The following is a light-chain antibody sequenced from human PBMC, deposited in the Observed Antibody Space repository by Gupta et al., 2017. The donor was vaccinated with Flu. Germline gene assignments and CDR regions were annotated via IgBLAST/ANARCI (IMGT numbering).Light chain of an antibody. V-gene: IGLV2-11*01. CDR1: TNNIGSYNY. J-gene: IGLJ1*01. CDR2: DVN. CDR3: CSYEKSCIPYV. Sequence: QSALTQPRSVSGSPGQSVTLSCTGTTNNIGSYNYVSWYQQYPGKAPKLIIYDVNQRPSGVPDRFSGSKSGNTASLTISGLQAADEADYYCCSYEKSCIPYVLGTGTTVTVL.